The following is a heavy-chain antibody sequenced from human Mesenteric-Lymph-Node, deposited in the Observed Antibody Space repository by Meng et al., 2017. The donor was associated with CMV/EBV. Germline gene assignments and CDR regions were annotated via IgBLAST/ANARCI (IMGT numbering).Heavy chain of an antibody. CDR1: GYTFPDYP. V-gene: IGHV1-3*01. D-gene: IGHD5-12*01. CDR2: INPFNGNT. J-gene: IGHJ4*02. CDR3: TRGGNTAYAHFDY. Sequence: CKASGYTFPDYPLHWVRQATGQRLEWMGWINPFNGNTKHSQKFQGRVTITRDTSANTAYMELSSLRSEDTAIYYCTRGGNTAYAHFDYWGQGTLVTVSS.